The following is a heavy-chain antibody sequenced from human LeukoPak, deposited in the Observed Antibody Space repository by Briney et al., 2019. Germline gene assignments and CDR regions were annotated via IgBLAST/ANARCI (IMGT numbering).Heavy chain of an antibody. D-gene: IGHD3-10*01. CDR3: AKPRGWGTYCFDC. CDR1: GFIFSNYA. CDR2: IDNGGTT. V-gene: IGHV3-23*01. Sequence: PGGSLRLSCAASGFIFSNYAMCWGRQAPGKGLEWVSTIDNGGTTYCPDSLKGRFTISRDNSTSTQYLLMNSSIAADNTPHYCAKPRGWGTYCFDCLGQGTLVTVSS. J-gene: IGHJ4*02.